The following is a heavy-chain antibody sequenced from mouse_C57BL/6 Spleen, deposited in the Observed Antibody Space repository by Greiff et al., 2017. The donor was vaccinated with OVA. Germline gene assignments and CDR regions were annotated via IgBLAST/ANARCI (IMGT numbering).Heavy chain of an antibody. J-gene: IGHJ4*01. Sequence: VQLQQPGAELVKPGASVKMSCKASGYTFTSYWITWVKQRPGQGLEWIGDIYPGSGSTNYNEKFKSKATLTVDTSSSTAYMQLSSLTSEDSAVYYCASYYGSSLYAMDYWGQGTSVTVSS. CDR2: IYPGSGST. CDR3: ASYYGSSLYAMDY. D-gene: IGHD1-1*01. V-gene: IGHV1-55*01. CDR1: GYTFTSYW.